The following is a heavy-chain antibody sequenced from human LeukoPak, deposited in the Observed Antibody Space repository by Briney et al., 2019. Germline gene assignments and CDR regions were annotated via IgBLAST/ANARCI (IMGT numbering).Heavy chain of an antibody. CDR3: ERGSDNCSGGSCDSGYLGLGLEY. Sequence: PSETLSLTCTVSGGSIRSSYYYRGWIRQPPGKGLEWIASIYDSGSTYYNPSLKSRVTISVDKYKNQFSLQLNSVTAADTAVYYCERGSDNCSGGSCDSGYLGLGLEYWGQGTLVTVSS. CDR2: IYDSGST. D-gene: IGHD2-15*01. CDR1: GGSIRSSYYY. J-gene: IGHJ4*02. V-gene: IGHV4-39*01.